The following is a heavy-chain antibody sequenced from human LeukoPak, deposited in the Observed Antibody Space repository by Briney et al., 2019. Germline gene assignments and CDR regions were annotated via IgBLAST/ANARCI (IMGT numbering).Heavy chain of an antibody. Sequence: GGSLRLSRAASGFTFSSYWMSWVRQAPGKGLEWVANIKQDGSEKYYVDSVKGRFTISRDNAKNSLYLQMNSLRAEDTAVYYCAREGYSYGYPHYYYMDVWGKGTTVTVSS. CDR3: AREGYSYGYPHYYYMDV. J-gene: IGHJ6*03. V-gene: IGHV3-7*01. CDR1: GFTFSSYW. D-gene: IGHD5-18*01. CDR2: IKQDGSEK.